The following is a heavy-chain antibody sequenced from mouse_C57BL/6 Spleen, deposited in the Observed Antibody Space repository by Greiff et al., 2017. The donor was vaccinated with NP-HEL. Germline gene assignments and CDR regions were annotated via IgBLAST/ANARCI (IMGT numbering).Heavy chain of an antibody. V-gene: IGHV1-15*01. CDR2: IDPETGGT. D-gene: IGHD4-1*01. J-gene: IGHJ4*01. CDR3: TRRANWDRYYAMDY. CDR1: GYTFTDYE. Sequence: VQRVESGAELVRPGASVTLSCKASGYTFTDYEMHWVKQTPVHGLEWIGAIDPETGGTAYNQKFKGKAILTADKSSSTAYMELRSLTSEDSAVYYCTRRANWDRYYAMDYWGQGTSVTVSS.